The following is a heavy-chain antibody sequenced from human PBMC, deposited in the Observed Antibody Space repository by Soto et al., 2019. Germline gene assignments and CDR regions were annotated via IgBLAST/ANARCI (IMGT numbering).Heavy chain of an antibody. CDR2: MNPNSGNT. V-gene: IGHV1-8*01. CDR3: ARSREQQWLVLSSAHAFDI. D-gene: IGHD6-19*01. Sequence: ASVKVSCKASGYTFPSYDINWVRPATGQGREWMGWMNPNSGNTGYAQKFQGSVTMTRNTSISTAYMELRSLRSEETAVYYCARSREQQWLVLSSAHAFDIWGQGTMVTVSS. CDR1: GYTFPSYD. J-gene: IGHJ3*02.